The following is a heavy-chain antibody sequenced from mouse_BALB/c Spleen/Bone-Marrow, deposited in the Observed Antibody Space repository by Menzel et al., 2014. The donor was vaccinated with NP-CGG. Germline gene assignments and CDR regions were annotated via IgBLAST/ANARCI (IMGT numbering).Heavy chain of an antibody. CDR3: SRLYYYGNFAY. CDR1: GFDFSRYW. Sequence: EVQRVESGGGLVQPGGSLKLSCAASGFDFSRYWMSWVRQAPGKGLEWIGEINPDSSTINYTPALKDKFIISRDNAKNTLYLQMSKVRSEDTALYYCSRLYYYGNFAYWGQGTLVTVSA. CDR2: INPDSSTI. D-gene: IGHD1-1*01. V-gene: IGHV4-1*02. J-gene: IGHJ3*01.